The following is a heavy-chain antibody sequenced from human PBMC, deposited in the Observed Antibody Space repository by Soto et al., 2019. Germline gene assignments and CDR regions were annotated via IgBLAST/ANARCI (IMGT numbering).Heavy chain of an antibody. CDR1: GFNLSSYS. CDR2: ISSSSSYI. Sequence: AGGSLRLSCAASGFNLSSYSMNWVRQVPGKGLEWVSSISSSSSYIYYADSVKGRFTISRDNAKNSLYLQMNSLRAEDTAVYYCARDPRSVVVSAPTDYWGQGTLVTVSS. D-gene: IGHD2-2*01. J-gene: IGHJ4*02. CDR3: ARDPRSVVVSAPTDY. V-gene: IGHV3-21*01.